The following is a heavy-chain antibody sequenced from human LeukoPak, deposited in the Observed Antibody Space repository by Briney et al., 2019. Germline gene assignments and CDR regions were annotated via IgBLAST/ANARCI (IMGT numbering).Heavy chain of an antibody. D-gene: IGHD6-13*01. CDR3: ARGGIAAAGTLDY. CDR2: INHSGST. V-gene: IGHV4-34*01. Sequence: SETLSLTCAVYGGSFSGYYWSWIRQPPGKGLEWIGEINHSGSTNYNPSLKSRVTISVDTSKNQFFLKLSSVTAADTAVYYCARGGIAAAGTLDYWGQGTLVTASS. CDR1: GGSFSGYY. J-gene: IGHJ4*02.